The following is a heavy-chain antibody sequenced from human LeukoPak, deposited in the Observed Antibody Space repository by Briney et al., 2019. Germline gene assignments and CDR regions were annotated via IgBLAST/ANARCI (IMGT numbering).Heavy chain of an antibody. V-gene: IGHV3-33*01. J-gene: IGHJ4*02. CDR1: GFTFGGYG. Sequence: GGSLRLSCAGSGFTFGGYGMHWFRQTPGKGLEWVAVIAYDGSRAFYADSVKGRFTISRDNAKNSLYLQMNSLRAEDTAVYYCARGAAAATHYWGQGTLVTVSS. CDR2: IAYDGSRA. D-gene: IGHD6-13*01. CDR3: ARGAAAATHY.